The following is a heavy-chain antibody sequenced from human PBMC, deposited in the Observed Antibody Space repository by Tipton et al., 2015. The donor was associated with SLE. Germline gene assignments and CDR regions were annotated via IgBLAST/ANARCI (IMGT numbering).Heavy chain of an antibody. CDR2: INQSGST. Sequence: TLSLTCAVYGGSFSGYYWSWIRQPPGKGLEWIGEINQSGSTNHNPSLKSRVTISVDTSKNQFSLKLSSVTAADTAVYYCAGGGGFYFDYWGQGTLVTVSS. J-gene: IGHJ4*02. V-gene: IGHV4-34*01. CDR1: GGSFSGYY. CDR3: AGGGGFYFDY. D-gene: IGHD4-23*01.